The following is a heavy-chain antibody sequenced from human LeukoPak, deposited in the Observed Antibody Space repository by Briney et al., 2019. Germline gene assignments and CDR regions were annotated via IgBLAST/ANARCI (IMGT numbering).Heavy chain of an antibody. CDR3: ARLDCSSTVCYTLGDGSDI. D-gene: IGHD2-2*02. CDR2: MFYSGNT. V-gene: IGHV4-39*01. J-gene: IGHJ3*02. Sequence: SETLSLTCTVSGGSISSSSYYWGWIRQPPGKGLEWIGSMFYSGNTYYNPSLKSRVTISVDTSKNQFSLKLSSVTAADTAVYYCARLDCSSTVCYTLGDGSDIWGQGTMVTVSS. CDR1: GGSISSSSYY.